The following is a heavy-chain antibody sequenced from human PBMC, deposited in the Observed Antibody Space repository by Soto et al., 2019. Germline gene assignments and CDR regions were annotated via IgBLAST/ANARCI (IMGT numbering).Heavy chain of an antibody. CDR2: TYYRSKWYN. D-gene: IGHD5-12*01. Sequence: SQTLSLTCAISGDSVSSNSAAWNWIRQSPSRGLEWLGRTYYRSKWYNDYAVSVKSRITINPDTSKNQFSLQLNSVTPEDTAVYYCARSGYSGYDLEDYMDVWGKGTTVTVSS. CDR1: GDSVSSNSAA. V-gene: IGHV6-1*01. CDR3: ARSGYSGYDLEDYMDV. J-gene: IGHJ6*03.